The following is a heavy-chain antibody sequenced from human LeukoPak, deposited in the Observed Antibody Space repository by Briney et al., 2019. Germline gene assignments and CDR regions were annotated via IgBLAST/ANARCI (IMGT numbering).Heavy chain of an antibody. J-gene: IGHJ4*02. V-gene: IGHV3-9*01. CDR2: ISWNSGSI. CDR1: GFTFSSYS. D-gene: IGHD6-19*01. Sequence: GGSLRLSCAASGFTFSSYSMNWVRQAPGKGLEWVSGISWNSGSIGYADSVKGRFTISRDNAKNSLYLQMNSLRAEDTALYYCAKDLRAYSSGWYGNWGQGTLVTVSS. CDR3: AKDLRAYSSGWYGN.